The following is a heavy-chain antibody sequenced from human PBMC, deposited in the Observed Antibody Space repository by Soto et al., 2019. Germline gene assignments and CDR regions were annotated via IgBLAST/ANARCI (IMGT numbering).Heavy chain of an antibody. J-gene: IGHJ3*02. CDR3: ARVSETMVRGLIGAFDI. D-gene: IGHD3-10*01. V-gene: IGHV1-18*01. CDR1: GYTFTSYG. Sequence: GASVKVSCKASGYTFTSYGISWVRQAPGQGLEWMGWISAYNGNTNYAQKLQGRVTMTTDTSTSTAYMELRSLRSDDTAVYYCARVSETMVRGLIGAFDIWGQGTMVTVSS. CDR2: ISAYNGNT.